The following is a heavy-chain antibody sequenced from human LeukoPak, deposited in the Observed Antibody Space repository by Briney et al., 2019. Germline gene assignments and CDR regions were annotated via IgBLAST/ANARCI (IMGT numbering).Heavy chain of an antibody. J-gene: IGHJ4*02. CDR1: GFTFSNAW. CDR3: TTDEWELHFDY. Sequence: GGSLRLSCAASGFTFSNAWMSWVRQAPGKGLEWVGRTKSKTDGGTTDYAAPVKGRFTISRDDSKNTLYLQMNSLKTEDTAVYYCTTDEWELHFDYWGQGTLVTVPS. D-gene: IGHD1-26*01. V-gene: IGHV3-15*01. CDR2: TKSKTDGGTT.